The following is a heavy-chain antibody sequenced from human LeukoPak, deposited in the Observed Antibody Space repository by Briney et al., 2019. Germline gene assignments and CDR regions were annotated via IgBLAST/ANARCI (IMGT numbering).Heavy chain of an antibody. D-gene: IGHD4-23*01. CDR2: ISSSSYI. CDR1: GFTFSSYS. Sequence: GGSLRLSCAASGFTFSSYSMNWVRQAPGKGLEWVSSISSSSYIYYADSVKGRFTISRDNSKNTLYLQMNSLRAEDTAVYYCAKSGGNSFYFDYWGQGTLVTVSS. CDR3: AKSGGNSFYFDY. J-gene: IGHJ4*02. V-gene: IGHV3-21*04.